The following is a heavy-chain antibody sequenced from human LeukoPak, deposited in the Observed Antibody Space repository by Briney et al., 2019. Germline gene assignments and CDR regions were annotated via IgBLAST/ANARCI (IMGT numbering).Heavy chain of an antibody. J-gene: IGHJ4*02. CDR3: ARVGSSSVYFDY. CDR1: GGSISSGSYY. Sequence: SETLSLTCTVSGGSISSGSYYWSWIRQPAGTGLEWIGRIYTSGSTNYNPSLKSRVTISVDTSKNQFSLKLSSVTAADTAVYYCARVGSSSVYFDYWGQGTLVTVSS. CDR2: IYTSGST. D-gene: IGHD6-6*01. V-gene: IGHV4-61*02.